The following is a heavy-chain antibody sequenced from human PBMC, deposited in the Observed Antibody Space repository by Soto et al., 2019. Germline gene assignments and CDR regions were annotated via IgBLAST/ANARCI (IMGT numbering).Heavy chain of an antibody. CDR3: ARVAIYGDYGEDY. V-gene: IGHV3-21*01. CDR2: ISSSSSYI. J-gene: IGHJ4*02. D-gene: IGHD4-17*01. Sequence: EVQLVESGGGLVKPGGSLRLSCAASGFTFSSYSMNWVRQAPGKGLEWVSSISSSSSYIYYADSVKGRFTISRDNAKNSLYLQMNSLRAEDTAVYYCARVAIYGDYGEDYWGQGTLVTVSS. CDR1: GFTFSSYS.